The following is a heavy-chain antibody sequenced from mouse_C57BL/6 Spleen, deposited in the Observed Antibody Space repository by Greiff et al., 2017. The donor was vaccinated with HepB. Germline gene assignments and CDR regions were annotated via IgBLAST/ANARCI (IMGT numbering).Heavy chain of an antibody. CDR1: GYTFTSYW. J-gene: IGHJ3*01. CDR2: IDPSDSET. D-gene: IGHD2-5*01. V-gene: IGHV1-52*01. CDR3: ARSEDYSNSLAY. Sequence: QVQLQQPGAELVRPGSSVKLSCKASGYTFTSYWMHWVKQRPIQGLEWIGNIDPSDSETHYNQKFKDKATLTVDKSSSTAYMQLSSLTSEDSAVYYCARSEDYSNSLAYWGQGTLVTVSA.